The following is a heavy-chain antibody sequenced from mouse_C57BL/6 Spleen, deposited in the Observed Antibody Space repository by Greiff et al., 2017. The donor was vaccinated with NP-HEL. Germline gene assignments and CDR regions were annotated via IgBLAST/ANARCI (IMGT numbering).Heavy chain of an antibody. D-gene: IGHD3-2*02. CDR2: INPNNGGT. Sequence: VQLKQSGPELVKPGASVKISCKASGYTFTDYYMNWVKQSHGKSLEWIGDINPNNGGTSYNQKFKGKATLTVDKSSSTAYMELRSLTSEDSAVYYCARGLRLRYYAMDYWGQGTSVTVSS. CDR3: ARGLRLRYYAMDY. CDR1: GYTFTDYY. V-gene: IGHV1-26*01. J-gene: IGHJ4*01.